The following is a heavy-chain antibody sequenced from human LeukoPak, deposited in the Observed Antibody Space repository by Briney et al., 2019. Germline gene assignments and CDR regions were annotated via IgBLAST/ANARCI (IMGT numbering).Heavy chain of an antibody. CDR1: GGSVSNSSYY. V-gene: IGHV4-39*07. CDR2: IYYSGTT. J-gene: IGHJ5*02. CDR3: AGGYCSGGSCYPSNWFDP. D-gene: IGHD2-15*01. Sequence: SETLSLTCTVSGGSVSNSSYYWGWIRQPPGKGLEWIGSIYYSGTTYYNPSLKSRVTMSVDTSKNQFSLKLSSVTAADTAVYYCAGGYCSGGSCYPSNWFDPRGQGTLVTVSS.